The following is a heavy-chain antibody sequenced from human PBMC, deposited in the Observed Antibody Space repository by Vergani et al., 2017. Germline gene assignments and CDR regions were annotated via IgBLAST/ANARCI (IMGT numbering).Heavy chain of an antibody. CDR3: ARHTTYSDS. Sequence: EVELVQSGPEVRKSGESLKISCKCSEYSFGNYWIGGGRQMPGKGLGWVGIIYPADSDTRYSPSFQGQVTISADKSSSTAFLQWDSLKASDTALYYCARHTTYSDSWGQGTLVTVSS. CDR2: IYPADSDT. J-gene: IGHJ4*02. D-gene: IGHD1-1*01. CDR1: EYSFGNYW. V-gene: IGHV5-51*03.